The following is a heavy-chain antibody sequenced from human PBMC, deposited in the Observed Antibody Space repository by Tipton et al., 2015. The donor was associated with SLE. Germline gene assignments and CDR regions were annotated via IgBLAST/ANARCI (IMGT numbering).Heavy chain of an antibody. D-gene: IGHD3-10*01. CDR1: GFPFSTYW. V-gene: IGHV3-74*01. J-gene: IGHJ4*02. CDR2: IIGDGSGA. CDR3: ATSGLSGGHRIDW. Sequence: SLRLSCAASGFPFSTYWMHWVRQAPEGGLVWVSRIIGDGSGANYADSVKGRFIISRDNARETLSLKMPSLRAEDTALYYCATSGLSGGHRIDWWGQGPLVTVSS.